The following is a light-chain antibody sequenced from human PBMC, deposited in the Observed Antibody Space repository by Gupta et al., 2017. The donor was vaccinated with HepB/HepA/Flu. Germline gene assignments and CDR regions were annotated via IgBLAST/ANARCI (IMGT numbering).Light chain of an antibody. J-gene: IGLJ2*01. CDR3: QVWDSNNDHVV. CDR1: NIGDKS. V-gene: IGLV3-21*03. CDR2: DDS. Sequence: SYVLTQPPSVSVAPGNTARITCGGDNIGDKSVYWYQQKPGQAPVLVLYDDSDRPSGIPERFSGSNSGNTATVTISRVEVGDEADYYCQVWDSNNDHVVFGGGTKLTVL.